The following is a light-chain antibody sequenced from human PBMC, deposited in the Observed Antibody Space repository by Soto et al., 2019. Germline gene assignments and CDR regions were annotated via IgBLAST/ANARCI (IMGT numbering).Light chain of an antibody. CDR3: QQYNSYPSYT. V-gene: IGKV1-5*03. Sequence: DIQMTQSPSNLSASVGDRVTITCRASQSISSWLAWYQQKPGKAPKLLIYKASSLESGVPSRFGGSGSGTEFTLTISSLQPDDFATYYCQQYNSYPSYTFGQGTKLEIK. J-gene: IGKJ2*01. CDR1: QSISSW. CDR2: KAS.